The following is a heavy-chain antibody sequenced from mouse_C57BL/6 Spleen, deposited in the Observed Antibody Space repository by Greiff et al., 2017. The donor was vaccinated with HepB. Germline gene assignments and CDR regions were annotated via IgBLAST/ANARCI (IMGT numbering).Heavy chain of an antibody. CDR2: ISDGGSYT. Sequence: EVKVVESGGGLVKPGGSLKLSCAASGFTFSSYAMSWVRQTPEKRLEWVATISDGGSYTYYPDNVKGRFTISRDNAKNNLYLQMSHLKSEDTAMYYCAREGEGLAYWGQGTLVTVSA. J-gene: IGHJ3*01. CDR1: GFTFSSYA. V-gene: IGHV5-4*01. CDR3: AREGEGLAY.